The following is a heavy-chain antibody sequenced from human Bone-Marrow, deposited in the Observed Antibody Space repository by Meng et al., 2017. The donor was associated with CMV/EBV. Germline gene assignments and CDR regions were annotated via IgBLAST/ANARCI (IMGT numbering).Heavy chain of an antibody. V-gene: IGHV1-58*01. J-gene: IGHJ6*02. CDR2: IVVGSGNT. CDR1: GFTFTSSA. Sequence: SVKVSCKASGFTFTSSAVQWVRQARGQRLEWIGWIVVGSGNTNYAQKFQGRVTMTRNTSISTAYMELSSLRSEDTAVYYCARLDIVVVPARSEYYYYGMDVWGQGTTVTVSS. CDR3: ARLDIVVVPARSEYYYYGMDV. D-gene: IGHD2-2*03.